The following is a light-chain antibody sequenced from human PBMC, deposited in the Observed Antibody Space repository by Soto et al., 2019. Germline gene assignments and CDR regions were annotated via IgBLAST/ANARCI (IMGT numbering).Light chain of an antibody. Sequence: QSVLTQPASVSGSPGQSITISCTGTGSDIGAYNYVSWYQQHPGKAPKLIIHGVTHRPSGVSTRFSAPKSAYTASLTISGLQAEDEADYYCSSFTTNYFYVFGPGTKVTV. CDR1: GSDIGAYNY. CDR3: SSFTTNYFYV. V-gene: IGLV2-14*01. CDR2: GVT. J-gene: IGLJ1*01.